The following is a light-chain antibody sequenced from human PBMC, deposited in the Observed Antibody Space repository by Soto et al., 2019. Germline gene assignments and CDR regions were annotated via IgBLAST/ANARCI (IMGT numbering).Light chain of an antibody. J-gene: IGLJ1*01. CDR2: EVS. V-gene: IGLV2-14*01. CDR3: SSYTSSSTLV. CDR1: SSDVGGYSY. Sequence: QSVLTQPASVSGSPGQSITISCTGTSSDVGGYSYVSWYQQHPGKAPKLMIYEVSNRPSGVSNRFSGSKSGNTASLTISGLQAEDEADYDCSSYTSSSTLVFGTGTKVTVL.